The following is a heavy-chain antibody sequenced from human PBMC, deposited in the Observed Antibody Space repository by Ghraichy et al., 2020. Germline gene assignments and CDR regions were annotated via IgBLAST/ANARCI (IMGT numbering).Heavy chain of an antibody. D-gene: IGHD3-3*01. CDR1: GGSISSSSYY. Sequence: SETLSLTCTVSGGSISSSSYYWGWIRQPPGKGLEWIGSIYYSGSTYYNPSLKSRVTISVDTSKNQFSLKLSSVTAADTAVYYCARDLGDLWSGYYPYYFDYLGQGTLVTVSS. CDR2: IYYSGST. V-gene: IGHV4-39*07. J-gene: IGHJ4*02. CDR3: ARDLGDLWSGYYPYYFDY.